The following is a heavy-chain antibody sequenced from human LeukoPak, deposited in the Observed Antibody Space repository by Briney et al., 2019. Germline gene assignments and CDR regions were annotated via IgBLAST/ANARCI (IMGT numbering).Heavy chain of an antibody. Sequence: SETLSHTCAVSGGSISSGGYSWSWIRQPPGKGLEWIGYIYHSGSTYYNPSLKSRVTISVDRSKNQFSLKLSSVTAADTAVYYCARGSYYDILHAFDIWGQGTMVTVSS. D-gene: IGHD3-9*01. CDR1: GGSISSGGYS. J-gene: IGHJ3*02. CDR2: IYHSGST. CDR3: ARGSYYDILHAFDI. V-gene: IGHV4-30-2*01.